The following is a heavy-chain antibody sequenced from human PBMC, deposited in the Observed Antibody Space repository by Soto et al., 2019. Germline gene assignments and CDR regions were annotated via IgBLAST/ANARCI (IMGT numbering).Heavy chain of an antibody. Sequence: SVKVSCKASGGTFSSYAISWVRQAPGQGLEWMGGIIPIFGTANYAQKFQGRVTITADESTSTAYMELSSLRSEDTAVYYCAREVRPYAAGYYYYYGMDVWGQGTTVTVSS. V-gene: IGHV1-69*13. D-gene: IGHD2-8*01. J-gene: IGHJ6*02. CDR3: AREVRPYAAGYYYYYGMDV. CDR1: GGTFSSYA. CDR2: IIPIFGTA.